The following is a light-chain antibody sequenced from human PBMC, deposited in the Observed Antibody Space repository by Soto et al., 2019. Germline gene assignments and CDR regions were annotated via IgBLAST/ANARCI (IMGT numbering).Light chain of an antibody. Sequence: QSVLTQPASVSGSPGQSITISCTGTSSDVGAYNHVSWFQHHPGKAPKLMIYDVSNRPSGVSNRFSGSKSGNTASLTISGLQAEDEAVYYCLSYTTSTTYVFGTGTKLTVL. J-gene: IGLJ1*01. CDR1: SSDVGAYNH. CDR2: DVS. CDR3: LSYTTSTTYV. V-gene: IGLV2-14*03.